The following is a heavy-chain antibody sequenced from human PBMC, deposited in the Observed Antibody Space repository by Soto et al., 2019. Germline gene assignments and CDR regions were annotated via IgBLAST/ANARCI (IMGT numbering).Heavy chain of an antibody. V-gene: IGHV3-74*01. CDR3: VRVLRWELHD. J-gene: IGHJ4*02. CDR2: IKSDGRST. Sequence: EVQLVESGGGLVQPGGSLRLSCAASGFTFSSYWMHWVRQAPGKGLVWVSRIKSDGRSTNYADSVKGRFTISRDNAKNTVYLQMNSLRVEDTAVYYCVRVLRWELHDWGQGVLVTVSS. CDR1: GFTFSSYW. D-gene: IGHD1-26*01.